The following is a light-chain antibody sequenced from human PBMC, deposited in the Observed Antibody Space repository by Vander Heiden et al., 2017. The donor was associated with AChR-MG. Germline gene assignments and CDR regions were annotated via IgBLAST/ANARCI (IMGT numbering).Light chain of an antibody. CDR3: SSYAGSNKLL. V-gene: IGLV2-8*01. CDR1: SNDVGGYNY. J-gene: IGLJ2*01. CDR2: EVS. Sequence: QSALTQPPSASGSPGQSVTISCTGTSNDVGGYNYVSWYQQHPGKAPKVIIYEVSERPSGVPDRFSGSKSGNTASLTVAGLQAEDEADYYCSSYAGSNKLLFGGGTKLTVL.